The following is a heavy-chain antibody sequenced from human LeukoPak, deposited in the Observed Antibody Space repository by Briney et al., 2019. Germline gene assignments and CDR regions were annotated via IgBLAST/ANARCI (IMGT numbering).Heavy chain of an antibody. J-gene: IGHJ5*02. CDR2: IYNTGST. CDR1: GGSISSYY. Sequence: SETLSLTCTVSGGSISSYYWSWIRQPPGKGLEWIGSIYNTGSTYYNPSLKSRVTISVDSSKNQFSLILNSVTAADTAVYYCARETPLRYFDPWGQGTLVTVSS. D-gene: IGHD3-9*01. CDR3: ARETPLRYFDP. V-gene: IGHV4-59*12.